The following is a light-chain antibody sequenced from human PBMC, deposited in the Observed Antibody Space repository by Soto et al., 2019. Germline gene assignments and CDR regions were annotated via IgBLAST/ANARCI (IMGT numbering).Light chain of an antibody. CDR3: SSYTTSTSLGV. CDR2: EVS. J-gene: IGLJ1*01. Sequence: QSALTQPASVSGSPGQSITISCTGTSSDVGGYNYVSWYQQHPGKAPKLMIYEVSNRPSGVSNRFSGSKSGYTASLTISGLQAEDEADYYCSSYTTSTSLGVFGTGTKVTVL. V-gene: IGLV2-14*01. CDR1: SSDVGGYNY.